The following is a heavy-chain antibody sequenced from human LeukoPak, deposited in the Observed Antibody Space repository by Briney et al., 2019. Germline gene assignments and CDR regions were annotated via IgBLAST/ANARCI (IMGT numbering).Heavy chain of an antibody. J-gene: IGHJ4*02. Sequence: ASVNVSCKASVYTLTGTYIHLVRQTPGEPFEWMGWINPNSGGTNFPQKFQGRFTMTRDRSISTAYMELSRLGSDDTAVYYCARAPATGDFDYWGQGTLVTVSS. CDR1: VYTLTGTY. V-gene: IGHV1-2*02. CDR3: ARAPATGDFDY. CDR2: INPNSGGT. D-gene: IGHD7-27*01.